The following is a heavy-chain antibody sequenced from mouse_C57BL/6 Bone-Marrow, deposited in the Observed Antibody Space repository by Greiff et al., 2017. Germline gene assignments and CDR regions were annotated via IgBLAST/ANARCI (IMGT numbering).Heavy chain of an antibody. CDR2: IDPSDSYT. CDR3: AIGFRRGGFAY. CDR1: GYTFTSYW. J-gene: IGHJ3*01. V-gene: IGHV1-59*01. Sequence: VQLQQPGAELVRPGTSVKLSCKASGYTFTSYWMHWVKQRPGQGLEWIGVIDPSDSYTNYNQKFKGKATLTVDTSSSTAYMQLSSLTSEDSAVYYCAIGFRRGGFAYWGQGTLVTVSA.